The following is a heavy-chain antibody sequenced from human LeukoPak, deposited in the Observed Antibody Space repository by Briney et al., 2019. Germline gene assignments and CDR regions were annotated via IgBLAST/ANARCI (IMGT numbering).Heavy chain of an antibody. CDR1: GGTFSSYA. CDR2: IIPIFGTA. J-gene: IGHJ6*02. V-gene: IGHV1-69*13. CDR3: AEGGYSYGGQSNYYYYGMDV. D-gene: IGHD5-18*01. Sequence: ASVKVSCKASGGTFSSYAISWVRQAPGQGLEWMGGIIPIFGTANYAQKFQGRVTITADESTSTAYMELSSLRSEDTAVYYCAEGGYSYGGQSNYYYYGMDVWGQGTTVTVSS.